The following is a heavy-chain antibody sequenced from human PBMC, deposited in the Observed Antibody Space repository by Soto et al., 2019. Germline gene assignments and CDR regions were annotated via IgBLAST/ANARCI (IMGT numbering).Heavy chain of an antibody. CDR3: AHRPNDFWSGSEGYYFDY. D-gene: IGHD3-3*01. CDR2: IYWDGDQ. J-gene: IGHJ4*02. Sequence: QITLKESGPTLVKPTQTLTLTCTFSGFSLSSSGVGVGWIRQPPGKALEWLALIYWDGDQRYTPSLSSRLTITKDTAKNQVVLTMTDMDPVNTATYYCAHRPNDFWSGSEGYYFDYWGQGTLVTVSS. V-gene: IGHV2-5*02. CDR1: GFSLSSSGVG.